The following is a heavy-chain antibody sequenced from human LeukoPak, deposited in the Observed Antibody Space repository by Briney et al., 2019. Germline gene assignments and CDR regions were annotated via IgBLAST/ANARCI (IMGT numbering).Heavy chain of an antibody. Sequence: ASVKVSCKASGYTFTDYYMHWVRQAPGQGIEWMGWINPNSGGTNYAQKFQGRVTMTRDMSTSTVYMELSSLRSEDTAVYYCARGSRPVYNLLTGKRYFDYWGQGTLLTVSS. D-gene: IGHD3-9*01. CDR1: GYTFTDYY. J-gene: IGHJ4*02. V-gene: IGHV1-2*02. CDR3: ARGSRPVYNLLTGKRYFDY. CDR2: INPNSGGT.